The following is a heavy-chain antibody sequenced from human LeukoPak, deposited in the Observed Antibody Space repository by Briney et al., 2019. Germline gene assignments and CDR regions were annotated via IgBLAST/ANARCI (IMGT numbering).Heavy chain of an antibody. Sequence: GGSLRLSCAASGFTFSTFAMLWVRQPRGKGLEWVSSIFPSGGEIHYADSVRGRFTISRDNSKSTLSLQMNSLRAEDTAIYYCVTYRQVMLPFEAWGQGTLVTVSS. CDR2: IFPSGGEI. V-gene: IGHV3-23*01. CDR1: GFTFSTFA. J-gene: IGHJ5*02. CDR3: VTYRQVMLPFEA. D-gene: IGHD5-18*01.